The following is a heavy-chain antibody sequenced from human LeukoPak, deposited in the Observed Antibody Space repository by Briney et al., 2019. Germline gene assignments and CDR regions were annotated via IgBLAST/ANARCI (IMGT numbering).Heavy chain of an antibody. J-gene: IGHJ4*01. Sequence: PGGSLRLSCAASGFTFSSYWMHWVRQAPGKGLVWVSRINSDGSSTSCADSVKGRFTISRDNAKNTLYVQMNSLRAEDTAVYYCARGPYGSATDYWGHGTLVTVSS. V-gene: IGHV3-74*01. CDR1: GFTFSSYW. D-gene: IGHD3-10*01. CDR3: ARGPYGSATDY. CDR2: INSDGSST.